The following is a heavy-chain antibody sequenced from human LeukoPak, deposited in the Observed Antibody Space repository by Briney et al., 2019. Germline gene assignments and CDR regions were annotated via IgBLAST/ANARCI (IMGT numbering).Heavy chain of an antibody. CDR1: GDSMTNKNSF. CDR3: ARGGLAGSSWSWFDP. D-gene: IGHD6-13*01. V-gene: IGHV4-39*07. J-gene: IGHJ5*02. CDR2: IERGGST. Sequence: SETLSLTCSVSGDSMTNKNSFWAWVRQPPGKGLEWIGEIERGGSTVYSPTLKSRVTMSLDTSKIQFSLRLTSVTAADTAVYFCARGGLAGSSWSWFDPWGQGTLVTVSS.